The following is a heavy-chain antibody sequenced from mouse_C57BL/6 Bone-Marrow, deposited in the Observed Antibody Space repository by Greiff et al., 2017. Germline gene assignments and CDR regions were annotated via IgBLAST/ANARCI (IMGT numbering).Heavy chain of an antibody. CDR2: IHPNSGST. V-gene: IGHV1-64*01. CDR1: GYTFTSYW. D-gene: IGHD1-1*01. J-gene: IGHJ3*01. CDR3: ARDYYGSSYPFAY. Sequence: QVHVKQPGAELVKPGASVKLSCKASGYTFTSYWMHWVKQRPGQGLEWIGMIHPNSGSTNYNEKFKSKATLTVDKSSSTAYMQLSSLTSEDSAVYYCARDYYGSSYPFAYWGQGTLVTVSA.